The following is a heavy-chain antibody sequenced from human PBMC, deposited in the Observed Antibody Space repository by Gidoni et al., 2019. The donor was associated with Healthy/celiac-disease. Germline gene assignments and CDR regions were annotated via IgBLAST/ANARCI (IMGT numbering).Heavy chain of an antibody. J-gene: IGHJ3*02. CDR1: GFTFSSYG. V-gene: IGHV3-33*01. CDR3: ARENHAFDI. Sequence: QVQLVESGGGVFQLGRSLRLSCAASGFTFSSYGMHWVRQALGKGLEWVAVIWYDGSNKDYADSVKGRFTISRDNSKNKLYLQMNSLRDEETAVYYCARENHAFDIWGQGTMVTVSS. CDR2: IWYDGSNK.